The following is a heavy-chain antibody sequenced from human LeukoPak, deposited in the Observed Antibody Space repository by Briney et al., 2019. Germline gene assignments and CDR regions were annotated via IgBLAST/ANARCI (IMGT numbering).Heavy chain of an antibody. CDR3: ARQGHYYDSSGPQYNWFDP. Sequence: GESLKISCKGSGYSFTSYWIGCVRQMPGKGLEWMGIIYPGDSDTRYSPSFQGQVTISADKSISTAYLQWSSLKASDTAMYYCARQGHYYDSSGPQYNWFDPWGQGTLVTVSS. J-gene: IGHJ5*02. V-gene: IGHV5-51*01. D-gene: IGHD3-22*01. CDR2: IYPGDSDT. CDR1: GYSFTSYW.